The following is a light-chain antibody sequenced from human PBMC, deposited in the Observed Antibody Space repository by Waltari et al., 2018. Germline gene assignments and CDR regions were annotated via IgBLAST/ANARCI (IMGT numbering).Light chain of an antibody. CDR3: MQALQTPPT. CDR1: QSLLHSNGYNY. Sequence: DIGMNQSPLSLPVTPGEPASISCRSSQSLLHSNGYNYLDWYLQKPGQSPQLLIYLGSNRASGVPDRFSGSGSGTDFTLKISRVEAEDVGVYYCMQALQTPPTFGQGTKVEIK. V-gene: IGKV2-28*01. CDR2: LGS. J-gene: IGKJ1*01.